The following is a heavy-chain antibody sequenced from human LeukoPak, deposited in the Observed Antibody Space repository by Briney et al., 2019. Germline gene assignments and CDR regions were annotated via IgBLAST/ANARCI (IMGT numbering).Heavy chain of an antibody. J-gene: IGHJ4*02. CDR1: GFTFSSYS. CDR2: ISSSSSTI. V-gene: IGHV3-48*04. CDR3: ARDRRAATFDY. D-gene: IGHD6-13*01. Sequence: GGSLRLSCAASGFTFSSYSMNWVRQAPGKGLEWVSYISSSSSTIYYADSVKGRFTISGDNAKNSLYLQMNSLRAEDTAVYYCARDRRAATFDYWGQGTLVTVSS.